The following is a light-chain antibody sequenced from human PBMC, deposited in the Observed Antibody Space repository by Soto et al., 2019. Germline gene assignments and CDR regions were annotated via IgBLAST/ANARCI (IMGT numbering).Light chain of an antibody. V-gene: IGKV3-15*01. Sequence: EIVMTQSPSTLSVSPWERSTLSFMASQSVSSKLAWYQQKPGQAPRLLIYGASTRATGIPARFSGSGSGTEFTLTISSLQSEDFAVYYCHQYNNWPQTFGQGTKVDIK. J-gene: IGKJ1*01. CDR1: QSVSSK. CDR3: HQYNNWPQT. CDR2: GAS.